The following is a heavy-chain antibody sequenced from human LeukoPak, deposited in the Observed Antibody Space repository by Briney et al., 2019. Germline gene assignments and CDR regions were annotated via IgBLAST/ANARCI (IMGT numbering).Heavy chain of an antibody. Sequence: ASVKVSCRAYGYTFTGYYMHWVRQAPGRGLEWVGWINPNSGGTNYAQKFQGRVTMTRDTSISTAYRELSRLRSDDTAVYYCARTRPRQIIAVAGANWFDPWGQGTLVTVSS. CDR3: ARTRPRQIIAVAGANWFDP. D-gene: IGHD6-19*01. CDR1: GYTFTGYY. V-gene: IGHV1-2*02. CDR2: INPNSGGT. J-gene: IGHJ5*02.